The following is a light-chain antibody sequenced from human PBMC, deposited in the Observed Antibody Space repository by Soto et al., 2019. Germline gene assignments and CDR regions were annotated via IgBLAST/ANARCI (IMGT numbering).Light chain of an antibody. CDR1: QSVGGD. V-gene: IGKV3-15*01. CDR2: DAS. J-gene: IGKJ5*01. CDR3: QQYYDWPIT. Sequence: ERVMTQSPATLSVSPGGRATLSCRASQSVGGDLAWYQQKPGQAPRLLIYDASTRATGIPARFSGSGSGTEFTLTISSLQSEDFAVYYCQQYYDWPITCGQGTRLEIK.